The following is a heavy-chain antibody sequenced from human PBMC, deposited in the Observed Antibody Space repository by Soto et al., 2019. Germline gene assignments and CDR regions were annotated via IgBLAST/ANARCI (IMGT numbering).Heavy chain of an antibody. CDR1: GYSFASHW. V-gene: IGHV5-51*01. CDR3: ARYSGSYWHYLDF. J-gene: IGHJ4*02. Sequence: PGESLKISCKGSGYSFASHWVAWVRQMPEEGLEWIGTIYPGDSDTKYSSAFRGHVTISADTSVSTAYLQWRSLEATDRAIYYCARYSGSYWHYLDFWGQGTLVTVSS. CDR2: IYPGDSDT. D-gene: IGHD1-26*01.